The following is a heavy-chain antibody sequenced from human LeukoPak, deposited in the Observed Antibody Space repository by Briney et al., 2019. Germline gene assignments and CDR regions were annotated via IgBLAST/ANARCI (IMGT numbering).Heavy chain of an antibody. CDR2: ITSISSYI. J-gene: IGHJ4*02. D-gene: IGHD2-15*01. V-gene: IGHV3-21*01. CDR1: GFTFSRYT. Sequence: PGGSLRLSCAASGFTFSRYTMTWVRRAPGKGLEWVSSITSISSYIYYADSVKGRFTISRDNAKNSLYLQLNSLRAEDTAVYYCAKEHSPYCSGDACYDYFDYWGQGILVTVSS. CDR3: AKEHSPYCSGDACYDYFDY.